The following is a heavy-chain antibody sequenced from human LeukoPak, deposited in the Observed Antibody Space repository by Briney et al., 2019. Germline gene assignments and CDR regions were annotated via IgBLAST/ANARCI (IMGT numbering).Heavy chain of an antibody. Sequence: ASVKVSCKASGYTFTGYYMHWVRQAPGQGLEWMGWINPNSGGTNYAQKFQGWVTMTRDTSISTAYMELSRLRSDDTAEYYCARDVKRGYSGYDPPLYYYYGMDVWGQGTTVTVSS. CDR1: GYTFTGYY. CDR3: ARDVKRGYSGYDPPLYYYYGMDV. J-gene: IGHJ6*02. CDR2: INPNSGGT. V-gene: IGHV1-2*04. D-gene: IGHD5-12*01.